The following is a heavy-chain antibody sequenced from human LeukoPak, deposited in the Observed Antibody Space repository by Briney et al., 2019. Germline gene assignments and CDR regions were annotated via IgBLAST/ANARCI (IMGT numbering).Heavy chain of an antibody. CDR1: GFTFSSYA. CDR2: ISYDGSNK. V-gene: IGHV3-30*04. CDR3: ARSDFDY. Sequence: GRSLRLSCAASGFTFSSYAMHWVRQAPGKGLEWVAVISYDGSNKYYADSVKGRFTISRDNSMNTLYLQMNSLRAEDTAVHYCARSDFDYWGQGTLVTVSS. J-gene: IGHJ4*02.